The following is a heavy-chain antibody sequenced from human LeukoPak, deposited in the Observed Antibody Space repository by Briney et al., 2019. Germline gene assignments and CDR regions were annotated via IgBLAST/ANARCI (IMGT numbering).Heavy chain of an antibody. J-gene: IGHJ4*02. CDR2: MNPNSGNT. Sequence: ASVKVSCKASGGTFSSYAINWVRQATGQGLEWMGWMNPNSGNTGYAQKFQGRVTMTRNTSISTAYMELSSLRSEDTAVYYCVRGLYDSSGYYIDYWGQGTLVTVSS. D-gene: IGHD3-22*01. V-gene: IGHV1-8*02. CDR3: VRGLYDSSGYYIDY. CDR1: GGTFSSYA.